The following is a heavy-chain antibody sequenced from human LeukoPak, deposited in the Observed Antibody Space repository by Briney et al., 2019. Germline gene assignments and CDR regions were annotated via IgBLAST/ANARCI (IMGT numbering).Heavy chain of an antibody. Sequence: ASVKVSCRASGGTFSSYAISWVRQAPGQGLEWMGGIIPIFGTANYAQKFQGRVTITADESTSTAYMELSSLRSEDTAVYYCARGPRSDGGDYWGQGTLVTVSS. V-gene: IGHV1-69*13. J-gene: IGHJ4*02. CDR1: GGTFSSYA. CDR3: ARGPRSDGGDY. D-gene: IGHD5-24*01. CDR2: IIPIFGTA.